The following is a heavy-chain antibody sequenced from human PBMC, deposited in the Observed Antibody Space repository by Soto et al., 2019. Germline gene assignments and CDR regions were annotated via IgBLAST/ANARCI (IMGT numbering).Heavy chain of an antibody. CDR3: ATRYCIHTTCYVY. V-gene: IGHV4-4*02. Sequence: QVQLQEPGPGLVEPSGTLSLTCAVSGGSISSDNWWTWVRQPPGEGLEWIGEIHPNGRTNYKPSLKSRITISVDKSENQFSLWLTSVTAADTALYYCATRYCIHTTCYVYWGQGTLVTVSS. J-gene: IGHJ4*02. D-gene: IGHD2-2*01. CDR1: GGSISSDNW. CDR2: IHPNGRT.